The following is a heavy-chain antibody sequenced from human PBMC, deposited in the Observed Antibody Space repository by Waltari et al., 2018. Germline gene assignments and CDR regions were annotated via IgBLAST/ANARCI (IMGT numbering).Heavy chain of an antibody. V-gene: IGHV3-7*03. D-gene: IGHD3-22*01. CDR2: MNEDGSEK. CDR3: VRDDSTGHYYFDY. CDR1: GFPFRNYW. J-gene: IGHJ4*02. Sequence: EVQLVESGGDLVQPGGSLRLSCAASGFPFRNYWMSWVRQAPGKGLERVANMNEDGSEKYYVDSVEGRFTISRDNAKNSLYLQMNSLRAEDTAVYYCVRDDSTGHYYFDYWGQGTLVTVSS.